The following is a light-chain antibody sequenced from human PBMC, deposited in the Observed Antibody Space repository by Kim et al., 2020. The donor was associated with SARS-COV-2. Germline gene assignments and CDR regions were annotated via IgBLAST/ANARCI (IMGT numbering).Light chain of an antibody. CDR3: AAWDDSLSACV. V-gene: IGLV1-47*01. Sequence: QSVLTQPPSASGTPGQRVTISCSGSSSNNGINLVYWYQQLPGTAPKLLIYRNNQRPSGVPDRFSGSKSGTSASLVISGLRSDDEADYYCAAWDDSLSACVCGGGTQLTVL. CDR2: RNN. J-gene: IGLJ3*02. CDR1: SSNNGINL.